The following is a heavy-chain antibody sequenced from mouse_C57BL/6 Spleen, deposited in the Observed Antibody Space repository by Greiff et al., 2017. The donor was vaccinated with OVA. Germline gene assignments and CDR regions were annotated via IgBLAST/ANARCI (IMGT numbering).Heavy chain of an antibody. CDR3: ASVVARGYWYFDV. V-gene: IGHV5-4*03. CDR2: ISDGGSYT. Sequence: EVKLMESGGGLVKPGGSLKLSCAASGFTFSSYAMSWVRQTPEKRLEWVATISDGGSYTYYPDNVKGRFTISRDNAKNNLYLQMSHLKSEDTAMYYCASVVARGYWYFDVWGTGTTVTVSS. D-gene: IGHD1-1*01. J-gene: IGHJ1*03. CDR1: GFTFSSYA.